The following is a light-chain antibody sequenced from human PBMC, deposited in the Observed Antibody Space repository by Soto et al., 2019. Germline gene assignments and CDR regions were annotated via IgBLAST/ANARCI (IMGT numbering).Light chain of an antibody. V-gene: IGLV1-40*01. Sequence: QSVLTQPPSVSGAPGQRVTISCTGSSSNIGAGYDVNWYQHLPGTAPKLLIYGNTNRPSGVPDRFSGSRSRTTASLAITGLGPDDAADYYCQSYDTRLSGYVFGTGTKLTVL. J-gene: IGLJ1*01. CDR1: SSNIGAGYD. CDR3: QSYDTRLSGYV. CDR2: GNT.